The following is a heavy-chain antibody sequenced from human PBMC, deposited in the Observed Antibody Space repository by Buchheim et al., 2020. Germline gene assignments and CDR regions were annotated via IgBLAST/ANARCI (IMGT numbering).Heavy chain of an antibody. CDR3: AKDGSGNSLYFDY. J-gene: IGHJ4*02. V-gene: IGHV3-48*04. D-gene: IGHD4-23*01. CDR1: GFTFSSDS. CDR2: ISSTSANI. Sequence: EVQLVESGGDLVQPGGSLRLSCAASGFTFSSDSMNWVRQAPGKGLEWLSFISSTSANIQYADSVKGRFTVTRDNSKNSLYLQMNSLRTEDTALYYCAKDGSGNSLYFDYWGQGTL.